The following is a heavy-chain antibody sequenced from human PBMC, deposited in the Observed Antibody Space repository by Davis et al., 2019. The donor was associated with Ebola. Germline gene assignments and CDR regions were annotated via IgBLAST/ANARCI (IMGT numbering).Heavy chain of an antibody. J-gene: IGHJ5*02. Sequence: ASVKVSCKASGYTFTSYGISWVRQAPGQGLEWMGWISAYNGNTNYAQKLQGRVTMTTDTSTSTAYMELRSLRSDDTAVYYCARDQPTVAYYYGSGSYSWGTNWFDPWGQGTLVTVSS. CDR2: ISAYNGNT. V-gene: IGHV1-18*01. D-gene: IGHD3-10*01. CDR3: ARDQPTVAYYYGSGSYSWGTNWFDP. CDR1: GYTFTSYG.